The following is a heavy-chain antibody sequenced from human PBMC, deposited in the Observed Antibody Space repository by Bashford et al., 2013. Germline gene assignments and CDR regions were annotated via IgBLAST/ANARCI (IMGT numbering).Heavy chain of an antibody. CDR3: ARGLSDYPDY. CDR2: INPNSGGT. J-gene: IGHJ4*02. V-gene: IGHV1-2*02. CDR1: GYTFTDYY. D-gene: IGHD1-26*01. Sequence: ASVKVSCKASGYTFTDYYMHWVRQAPGQGLEWMGWINPNSGGTDYAQKFQGRVTMTRDTSISTAYVDLSSLRSDDSAVYYCARGLSDYPDYWGQGNPGHRLL.